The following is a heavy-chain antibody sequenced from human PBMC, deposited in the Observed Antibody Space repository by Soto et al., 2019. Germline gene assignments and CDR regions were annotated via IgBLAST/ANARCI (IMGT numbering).Heavy chain of an antibody. Sequence: QLQLQESGPGLVKPSETLSLTCIVSGGSITRNNHYWGWIRQSPGKGLEWIGSILYSGSTNYNPSLNSRVTLSVETSKSQFSLKMSSVTAADTALYYCARLGSSGWYQGSYFDYWGQGTLVTVSS. CDR2: ILYSGST. CDR3: ARLGSSGWYQGSYFDY. CDR1: GGSITRNNHY. J-gene: IGHJ4*02. V-gene: IGHV4-39*01. D-gene: IGHD6-19*01.